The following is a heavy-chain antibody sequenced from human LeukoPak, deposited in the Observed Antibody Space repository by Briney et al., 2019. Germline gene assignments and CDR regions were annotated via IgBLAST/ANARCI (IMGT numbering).Heavy chain of an antibody. D-gene: IGHD6-6*01. J-gene: IGHJ4*02. Sequence: SGGSLRLSCAASGFTFDDYGMNWVRQAPGKGLEWVSSISGSNSYIYYADSVKGRFTISRDNSKNTLYLQMNSLRAEDTAVYYCAKPEYSSSSSFDYWGQGTLVTVSS. V-gene: IGHV3-21*01. CDR3: AKPEYSSSSSFDY. CDR2: ISGSNSYI. CDR1: GFTFDDYG.